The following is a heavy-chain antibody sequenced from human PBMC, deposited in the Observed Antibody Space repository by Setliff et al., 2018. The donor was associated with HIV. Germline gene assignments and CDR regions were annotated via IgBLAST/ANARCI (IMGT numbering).Heavy chain of an antibody. D-gene: IGHD3-3*01. CDR3: ARVRLYNTALDY. CDR2: IYSGGST. CDR1: GFTVSTYY. V-gene: IGHV3-66*02. J-gene: IGHJ4*02. Sequence: GSLRLSCAASGFTVSTYYMSWVRQAPGKGLEWVSTIYSGGSTYHADSVKGRFTLSRDTSKNTLFLQMNSLRPEDAAVYYCARVRLYNTALDYWGQGALVTVSS.